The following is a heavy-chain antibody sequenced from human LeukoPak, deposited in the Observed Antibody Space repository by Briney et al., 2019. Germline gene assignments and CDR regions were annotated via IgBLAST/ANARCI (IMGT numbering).Heavy chain of an antibody. CDR2: ISGSGDNT. Sequence: PGGSLGLSCAASGFTFSSYVMTWVRQAPGKGLEWVSSISGSGDNTYYADSVKGRFTISRDNSKNTLYLQMNSLRAEDSAVYYCAKDLVVFWGQGTLVTVSS. V-gene: IGHV3-23*01. D-gene: IGHD3-16*01. CDR3: AKDLVVF. CDR1: GFTFSSYV. J-gene: IGHJ4*02.